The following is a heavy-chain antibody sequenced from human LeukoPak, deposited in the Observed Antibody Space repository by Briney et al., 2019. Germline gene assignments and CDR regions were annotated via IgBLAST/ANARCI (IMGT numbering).Heavy chain of an antibody. V-gene: IGHV1-69*13. Sequence: GASVKVSCKASGGTFTSYAISWVRQAPGQGLEWMGGIIPIFGTANYAQKFQGRVTITADESTSTAYMELSSLRSEDTAVYYCARDHIAVAGIPNWFDPWGQGTLVTVSS. CDR3: ARDHIAVAGIPNWFDP. J-gene: IGHJ5*02. D-gene: IGHD6-19*01. CDR2: IIPIFGTA. CDR1: GGTFTSYA.